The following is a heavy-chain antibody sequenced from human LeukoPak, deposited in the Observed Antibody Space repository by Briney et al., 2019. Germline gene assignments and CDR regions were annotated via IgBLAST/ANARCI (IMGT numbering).Heavy chain of an antibody. J-gene: IGHJ3*02. V-gene: IGHV4-59*01. D-gene: IGHD3-3*01. Sequence: SETLSLTCTVSGGSISSYYWSWIRQPPGKGLEWIGYIYCSGSTNYNPSLKSRVTISVDTSKNQFSLKLSSVTAADTAVYYCARDEYDFWSGYYFRGAFDIWGQGTMVTVSS. CDR2: IYCSGST. CDR3: ARDEYDFWSGYYFRGAFDI. CDR1: GGSISSYY.